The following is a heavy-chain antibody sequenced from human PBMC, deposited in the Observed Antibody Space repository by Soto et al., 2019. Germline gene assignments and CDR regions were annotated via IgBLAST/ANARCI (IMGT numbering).Heavy chain of an antibody. Sequence: NPSQTLSLTCTVSGGSISSGGYYWSWIRQHPGKGLEWIGYIYYSGSTYYNPSLKSRVTISVDTSKNQFALKLSSVPAADTAVYYCARDWWGYRNWFDPCGQGTLVTVYS. CDR3: ARDWWGYRNWFDP. V-gene: IGHV4-31*03. CDR1: GGSISSGGYY. CDR2: IYYSGST. D-gene: IGHD2-15*01. J-gene: IGHJ5*02.